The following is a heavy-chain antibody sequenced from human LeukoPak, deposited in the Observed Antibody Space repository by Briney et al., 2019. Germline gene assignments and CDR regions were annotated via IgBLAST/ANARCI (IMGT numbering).Heavy chain of an antibody. J-gene: IGHJ6*03. Sequence: SETLSLTCAVYGGSFSGYYWSWIRQPPGKGLEWIGGINHSGSTNYNPSLKSRVTISVDTSKNQFSLKLSSVTAADTAVYCSARDRHSSGWYYYYYMDVWGKGTTVTVSS. CDR3: ARDRHSSGWYYYYYMDV. CDR2: INHSGST. V-gene: IGHV4-34*01. D-gene: IGHD6-19*01. CDR1: GGSFSGYY.